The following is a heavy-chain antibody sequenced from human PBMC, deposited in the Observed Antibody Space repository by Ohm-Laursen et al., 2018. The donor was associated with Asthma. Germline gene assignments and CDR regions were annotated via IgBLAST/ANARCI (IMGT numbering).Heavy chain of an antibody. CDR3: ARDVMEWYLPAFDF. Sequence: SLRLSCTASGFTFSIYALHWVRQAPGKGLEWVAVGGSYYDGGLKYYADSVNGRFTVSRDDSKNTLYLQMNSLRPDDTAVYYCARDVMEWYLPAFDFWGQGTLVTVSS. CDR2: GGSYYDGGLK. V-gene: IGHV3-30-3*01. CDR1: GFTFSIYA. J-gene: IGHJ4*02. D-gene: IGHD3-3*01.